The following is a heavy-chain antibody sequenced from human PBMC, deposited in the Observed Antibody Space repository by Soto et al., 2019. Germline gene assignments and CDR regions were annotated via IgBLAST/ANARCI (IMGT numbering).Heavy chain of an antibody. J-gene: IGHJ4*02. CDR2: INHSGST. CDR1: GGSFSGYY. CDR3: AREVFGVVV. Sequence: SETLSLTCAVYGGSFSGYYWSWIRQPPGKGLEWIGEINHSGSTNYNPSLKSRVTISVDTSKNQFSLKLSSVTAADTAVYYCAREVFGVVVWGQGTLVTVSS. V-gene: IGHV4-34*01. D-gene: IGHD3-3*01.